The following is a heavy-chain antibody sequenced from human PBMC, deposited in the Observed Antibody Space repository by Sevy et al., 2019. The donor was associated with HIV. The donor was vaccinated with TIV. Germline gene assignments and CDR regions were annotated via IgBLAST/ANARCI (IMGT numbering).Heavy chain of an antibody. CDR2: INPNDGSK. D-gene: IGHD6-13*01. Sequence: ASVKVSCKASGYTFTSYYMHWVRQAPGQGLEWMGIINPNDGSKSYAQKFQGRVTMTRDTSTSTVYMELSSLRSEDTAVYYCARDHTVIGSNWYGAFDIWGQGTMVTVSS. CDR1: GYTFTSYY. J-gene: IGHJ3*02. CDR3: ARDHTVIGSNWYGAFDI. V-gene: IGHV1-46*01.